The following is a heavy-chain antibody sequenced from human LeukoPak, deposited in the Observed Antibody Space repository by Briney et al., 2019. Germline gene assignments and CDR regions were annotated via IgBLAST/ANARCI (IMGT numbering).Heavy chain of an antibody. CDR3: AEGTKPRMTNPGY. CDR1: GFTFSTYA. J-gene: IGHJ4*02. D-gene: IGHD1-14*01. Sequence: GGSLRLSCEASGFTFSTYAMSWVRQAPGKGLEWVSSTSSSSAYTFYAESGKGRFTISRDNAKNSLFLQMNSLRAEDTAMYYCAEGTKPRMTNPGYWGQGILVTVSS. V-gene: IGHV3-21*04. CDR2: TSSSSAYT.